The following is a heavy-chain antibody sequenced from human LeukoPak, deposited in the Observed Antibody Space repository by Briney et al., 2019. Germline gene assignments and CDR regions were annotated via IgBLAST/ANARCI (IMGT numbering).Heavy chain of an antibody. V-gene: IGHV3-48*01. D-gene: IGHD3-22*01. J-gene: IGHJ4*02. CDR3: ARDRRPRYYYDSSGYFY. CDR1: GFTFSSYS. Sequence: PGWSLRLSCAASGFTFSSYSMNWVRQAPGKGPEGVSYNSSSSSTIYYADSVKGRFTISRDNAKNSLYLQMNSLRAEATAVSYGARDRRPRYYYDSSGYFYWGQGTLVTVSS. CDR2: NSSSSSTI.